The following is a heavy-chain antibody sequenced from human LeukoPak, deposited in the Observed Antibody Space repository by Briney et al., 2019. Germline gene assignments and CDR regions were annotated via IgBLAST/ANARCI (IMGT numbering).Heavy chain of an antibody. CDR3: ARVGAAIGHYYMDV. Sequence: GGSLRLSCAASGFTLSSYSMNWVRQAPGKGLEWVSSISSSSSYIYYADSVKGRFTISRDNAKNSLYLQMNSLRAEDTAVYYCARVGAAIGHYYMDVWGKGTTVTVSS. CDR2: ISSSSSYI. CDR1: GFTLSSYS. J-gene: IGHJ6*03. V-gene: IGHV3-21*01. D-gene: IGHD2-2*02.